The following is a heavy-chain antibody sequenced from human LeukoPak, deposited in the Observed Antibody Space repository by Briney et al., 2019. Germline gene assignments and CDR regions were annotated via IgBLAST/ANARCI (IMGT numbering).Heavy chain of an antibody. CDR2: IYPGKSAT. CDR1: AYVFSTYW. J-gene: IGHJ5*02. CDR3: ACRKYSSPWFAP. D-gene: IGHD6-6*01. Sequence: GESLRISCQSSAYVFSTYWIGWVRQTSGRGLEWMGVIYPGKSATRYNPSLQGQVTISVDMSISTAYLQWSSLKASDTAIYYCACRKYSSPWFAPWGQGTLVTVSS. V-gene: IGHV5-51*01.